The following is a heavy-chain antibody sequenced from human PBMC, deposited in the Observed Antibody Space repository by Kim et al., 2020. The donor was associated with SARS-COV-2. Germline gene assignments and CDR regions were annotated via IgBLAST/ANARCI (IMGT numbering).Heavy chain of an antibody. J-gene: IGHJ3*02. Sequence: NPSLTSRVTISVDTSKNHFSLNLSSETAADTAVYYCARSIGWNDGSAFDIWGQGTMITVSS. D-gene: IGHD1-1*01. CDR3: ARSIGWNDGSAFDI. V-gene: IGHV4-31*02.